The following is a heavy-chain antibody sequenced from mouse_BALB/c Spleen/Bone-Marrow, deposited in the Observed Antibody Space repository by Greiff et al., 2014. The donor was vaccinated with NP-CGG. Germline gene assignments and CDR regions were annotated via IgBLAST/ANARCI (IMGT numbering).Heavy chain of an antibody. CDR3: ASYYYGSSSFAY. D-gene: IGHD1-1*01. V-gene: IGHV14-3*02. J-gene: IGHJ3*01. CDR2: IDPANGNT. Sequence: SGAELVKPGASVKLSCTASGFNIKDTYMHWVKQRPEQGLEWIGRIDPANGNTKYDPKFQGKATITADTFSNTAYLQLSSLTSEDTAVYYCASYYYGSSSFAYWGQGTLVTASA. CDR1: GFNIKDTY.